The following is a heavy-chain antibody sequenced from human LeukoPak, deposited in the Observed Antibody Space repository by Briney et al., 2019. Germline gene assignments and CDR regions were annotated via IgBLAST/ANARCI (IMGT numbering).Heavy chain of an antibody. CDR1: EFTFSNYA. CDR3: AKVRVVCNWNYAYYFDS. V-gene: IGHV3-30*18. Sequence: PGGSLRLSCAASEFTFSNYAMHWVRQAPGKGLEWVALISYDGSDEYYADSVKGRFTISRDNSKNTLYLQMNSLRAEDTAVYYCAKVRVVCNWNYAYYFDSWGQGTLVTVSS. D-gene: IGHD1-7*01. J-gene: IGHJ4*02. CDR2: ISYDGSDE.